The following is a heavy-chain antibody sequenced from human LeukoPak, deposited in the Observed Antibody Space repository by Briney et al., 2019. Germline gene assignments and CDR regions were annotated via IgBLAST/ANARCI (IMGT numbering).Heavy chain of an antibody. CDR3: ARSPDTYYYDSSGHFDY. J-gene: IGHJ4*02. V-gene: IGHV4-59*01. CDR1: GAAISSYY. CDR2: IYYSGST. D-gene: IGHD3-22*01. Sequence: SETLSLTCTVSGAAISSYYWSWIRQPPGKGLEWIGYIYYSGSTNYNPSLKSRVTISVDTSKNQFSLKLSSVTAADTAVYYCARSPDTYYYDSSGHFDYWGQGTLVTVSS.